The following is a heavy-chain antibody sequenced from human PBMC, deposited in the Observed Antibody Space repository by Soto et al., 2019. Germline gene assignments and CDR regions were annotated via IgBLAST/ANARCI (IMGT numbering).Heavy chain of an antibody. V-gene: IGHV3-48*03. CDR2: ITNSNMTR. D-gene: IGHD2-8*01. CDR1: GFTFSSYD. Sequence: EVQLVESGGGLVQPGGSLRLSCAASGFTFSSYDMNWVRQAPGKWLEWVSYITNSNMTRYYADSVKGRFTISRDNAKNSVYLHMHSLRAEDTAVYYCVRGQWYGMDVWGQGTTVTVSS. J-gene: IGHJ6*02. CDR3: VRGQWYGMDV.